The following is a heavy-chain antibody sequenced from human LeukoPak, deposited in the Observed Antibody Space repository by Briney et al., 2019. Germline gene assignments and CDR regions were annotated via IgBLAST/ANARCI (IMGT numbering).Heavy chain of an antibody. Sequence: SETLSLTCVVSGYSISSGYYWGWIRPPPGNGLEWIGSIYHSGSTYYNPSLKSRVTISVDTSKNQFSLKLSSVTAADTAVYYCARDLWFGAFDYWGQGTLVTVSS. CDR2: IYHSGST. V-gene: IGHV4-38-2*02. CDR1: GYSISSGYY. D-gene: IGHD3-10*01. J-gene: IGHJ4*02. CDR3: ARDLWFGAFDY.